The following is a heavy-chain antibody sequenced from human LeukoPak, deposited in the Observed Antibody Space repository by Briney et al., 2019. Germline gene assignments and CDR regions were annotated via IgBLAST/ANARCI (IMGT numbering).Heavy chain of an antibody. J-gene: IGHJ5*02. D-gene: IGHD3-10*01. CDR3: AREIGKTYYYGSGPAEVNWFDP. Sequence: PSETLSLTCTVSGGSISSYYWSWIRQPPGKGLEWIGYIYYSGSTNYNPSLKSRVTISVDTSKNQFSLKLSSVTAADTAVYYCAREIGKTYYYGSGPAEVNWFDPWGQGTLVTVSS. CDR1: GGSISSYY. CDR2: IYYSGST. V-gene: IGHV4-59*01.